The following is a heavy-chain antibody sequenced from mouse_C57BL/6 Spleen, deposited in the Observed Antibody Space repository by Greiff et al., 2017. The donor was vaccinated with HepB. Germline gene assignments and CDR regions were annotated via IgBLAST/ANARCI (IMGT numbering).Heavy chain of an antibody. J-gene: IGHJ4*01. D-gene: IGHD1-1*01. CDR1: GFTFSDYG. CDR3: ARPYGSSSYYAMDY. Sequence: EVKLVESGGGLVKPGGSLKLSCAASGFTFSDYGMHWVRQAPEKGLEWVAYISSGSSTIYYADTVKGRFTISRDNAKNTLFLQMTSLRSEDTAMYYSARPYGSSSYYAMDYWGQGTSVTVSS. V-gene: IGHV5-17*01. CDR2: ISSGSSTI.